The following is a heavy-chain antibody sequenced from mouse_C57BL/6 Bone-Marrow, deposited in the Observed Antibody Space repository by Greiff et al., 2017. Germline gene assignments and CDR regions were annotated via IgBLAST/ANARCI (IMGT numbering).Heavy chain of an antibody. D-gene: IGHD1-1*01. CDR2: IYPGSGST. J-gene: IGHJ2*01. CDR1: GYTFTSYW. Sequence: VQLQQPGAELVKPGASVKMSCKASGYTFTSYWITWVKQRPGQGLEWIGDIYPGSGSTNYNEKFKSKATLTVDTSSSTAYMQLSSLTSEDSAVYYCARDYYVSSYLYYFDYWGQGTTLTVSS. CDR3: ARDYYVSSYLYYFDY. V-gene: IGHV1-55*01.